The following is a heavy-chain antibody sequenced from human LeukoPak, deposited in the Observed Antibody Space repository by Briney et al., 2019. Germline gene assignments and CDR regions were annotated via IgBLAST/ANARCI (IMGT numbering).Heavy chain of an antibody. CDR2: ISGYYGNT. V-gene: IGHV1-18*01. Sequence: GASVKVSCKASGYTFTSYGISWVRQAPGQGLEWMGWISGYYGNTKYAQKLQGRVTMTTDTSANTAYMELRSLRSDDTAVYYCARDADGSYGAFDIWGQGTMVTVSS. CDR3: ARDADGSYGAFDI. CDR1: GYTFTSYG. D-gene: IGHD1-26*01. J-gene: IGHJ3*02.